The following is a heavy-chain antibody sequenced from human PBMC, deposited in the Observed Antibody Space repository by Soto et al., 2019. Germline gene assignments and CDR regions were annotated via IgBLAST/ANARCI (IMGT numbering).Heavy chain of an antibody. CDR1: GGSVTSGSYY. V-gene: IGHV4-61*01. D-gene: IGHD1-26*01. J-gene: IGHJ4*02. CDR3: ARDSSGSYGY. Sequence: ETLSLTCTVSGGSVTSGSYYWTWIRQSPGKGLEWIGFIYHGGTTKYNSSLKSRVTISIDKSKNQFSLRLTSVTAADTAVYFCARDSSGSYGYWGPGTLVTVS. CDR2: IYHGGTT.